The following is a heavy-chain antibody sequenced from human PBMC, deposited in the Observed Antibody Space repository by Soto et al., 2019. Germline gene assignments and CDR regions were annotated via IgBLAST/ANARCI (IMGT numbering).Heavy chain of an antibody. CDR2: ISSSSRHN. D-gene: IGHD4-17*01. CDR1: GFSFSSYR. V-gene: IGHV3-21*01. Sequence: EVRLVESGGGLVKPGGSLRLSCEASGFSFSSYRMNWVRQAPGKGLEWVSSISSSSRHNYTAASVKGRFTISRDNARKSVTLRRGGRGAEDTGVYYWARECRHDYGAYYSVDCWGQGTLVPVSS. CDR3: ARECRHDYGAYYSVDC. J-gene: IGHJ4*02.